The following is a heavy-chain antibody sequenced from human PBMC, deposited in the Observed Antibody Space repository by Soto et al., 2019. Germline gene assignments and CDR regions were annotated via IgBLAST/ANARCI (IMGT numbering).Heavy chain of an antibody. Sequence: EVQLVDSGAVVVQPGGSLRLSCAASGFTFDDYTMHWVRQPPGKRLECVSLISWDGGSSDYADSVKGRFTISRDNSKNSLFPQMNTLRPEDTALYYCAKVRSIDSSGALFDHWGQGTLVTVSS. CDR1: GFTFDDYT. D-gene: IGHD3-22*01. CDR3: AKVRSIDSSGALFDH. J-gene: IGHJ4*02. CDR2: ISWDGGSS. V-gene: IGHV3-43*01.